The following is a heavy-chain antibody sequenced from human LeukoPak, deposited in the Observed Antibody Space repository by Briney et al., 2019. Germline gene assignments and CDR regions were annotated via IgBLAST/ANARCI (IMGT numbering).Heavy chain of an antibody. CDR2: IYYSGST. D-gene: IGHD6-13*01. Sequence: SQTLSLTCTVSGGSISSGGYYWSWIRQHPGKGLEWIGYIYYSGSTYYNPSLKSRVTISVDTSKNQFSLELSSVTAADTAVYYCAREGIAAAGDYYYYMDVWGKGTTVTVSS. J-gene: IGHJ6*03. CDR1: GGSISSGGYY. CDR3: AREGIAAAGDYYYYMDV. V-gene: IGHV4-31*03.